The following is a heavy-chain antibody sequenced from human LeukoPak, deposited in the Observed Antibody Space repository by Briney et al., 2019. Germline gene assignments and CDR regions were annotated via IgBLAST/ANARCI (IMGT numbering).Heavy chain of an antibody. CDR1: GGSLSSSSYY. D-gene: IGHD3-10*01. CDR2: IYYSVST. J-gene: IGHJ3*02. Sequence: SETLSLTCTVSGGSLSSSSYYWGWIPQPPGKGRERFGSIYYSVSTYFNPSLKSRVIISVDTSKNQFSLKLSSVTAAGTAVYYCATYVPLPEMYFSGITMVRGKTGFNAIDIWGQGTMVTVSS. CDR3: ATYVPLPEMYFSGITMVRGKTGFNAIDI. V-gene: IGHV4-39*01.